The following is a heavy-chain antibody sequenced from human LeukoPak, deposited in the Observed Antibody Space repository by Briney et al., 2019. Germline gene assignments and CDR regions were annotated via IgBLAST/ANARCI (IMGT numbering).Heavy chain of an antibody. Sequence: GGSLRLSCAASGFTFSSYSMNWVRQAPGKGLEWVSYISSSSSTIYYADSVKGRFTISRDNAKNSLYLQMNSLRAEDTAVYYCAPGSGSYGYYFDYWGQGTLVTVSS. CDR2: ISSSSSTI. J-gene: IGHJ4*02. CDR3: APGSGSYGYYFDY. D-gene: IGHD3-10*01. V-gene: IGHV3-48*04. CDR1: GFTFSSYS.